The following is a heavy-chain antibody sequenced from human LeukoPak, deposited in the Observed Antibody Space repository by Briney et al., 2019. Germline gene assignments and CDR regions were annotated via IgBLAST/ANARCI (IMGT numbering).Heavy chain of an antibody. CDR1: GYTFTGYY. V-gene: IGHV1-2*02. J-gene: IGHJ4*02. Sequence: DSVSLTCTASGYTFTGYYMHWVRQAPGQGLEWMGWINTNSGGTNYAQKFQGRVTMTRDTSISTAYMELSRLRSDDTAVYYCASGGEYYDILTGDYYFDYWDQGTLVTVSS. D-gene: IGHD3-9*01. CDR2: INTNSGGT. CDR3: ASGGEYYDILTGDYYFDY.